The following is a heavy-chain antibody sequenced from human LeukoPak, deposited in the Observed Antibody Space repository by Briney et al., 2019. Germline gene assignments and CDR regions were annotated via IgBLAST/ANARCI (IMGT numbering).Heavy chain of an antibody. CDR1: GFTFSTYS. V-gene: IGHV3-53*01. J-gene: IGHJ4*02. D-gene: IGHD2-2*01. CDR3: ARESRYCSSTSCSYFDY. Sequence: GGSLRLSCAASGFTFSTYSMNWVRQAPGKGLEWVSVIYRGGDTYYADSVKGRFTISRDNSKNTLFLQMNSLRAEDTAVYYCARESRYCSSTSCSYFDYWGQGTLVTVSS. CDR2: IYRGGDT.